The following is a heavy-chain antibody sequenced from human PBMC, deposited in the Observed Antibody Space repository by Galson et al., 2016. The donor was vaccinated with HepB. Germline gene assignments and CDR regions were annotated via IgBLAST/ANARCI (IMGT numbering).Heavy chain of an antibody. Sequence: SVKVSCKASGYTFTTYTIHWVRQAPGQGLEWMAWINTGNGYTTYSQRLQGRVTITRDTSASTAYMELSGLRSEDTAVYYCAGQGGDGLRFDSWGQGALITVSS. CDR3: AGQGGDGLRFDS. J-gene: IGHJ4*02. D-gene: IGHD5-24*01. V-gene: IGHV1-3*04. CDR2: INTGNGYT. CDR1: GYTFTTYT.